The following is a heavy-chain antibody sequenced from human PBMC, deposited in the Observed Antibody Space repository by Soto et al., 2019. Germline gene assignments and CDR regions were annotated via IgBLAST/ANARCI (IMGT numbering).Heavy chain of an antibody. V-gene: IGHV1-3*01. CDR3: TSQFGGWYFY. Sequence: ASVKVSCKASGYTFSDYAMHWVRQAPGQRLEWLGWISGGNGNTEYSQNFQGRVTITRDTSASTAYMELTSLRSEDTAVYYCTSQFGGWYFYWGQGTLVTVSS. CDR1: GYTFSDYA. J-gene: IGHJ4*02. D-gene: IGHD6-19*01. CDR2: ISGGNGNT.